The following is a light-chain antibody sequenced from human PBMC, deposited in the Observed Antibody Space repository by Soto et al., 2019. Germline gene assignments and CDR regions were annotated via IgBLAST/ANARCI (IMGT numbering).Light chain of an antibody. CDR3: QQSYSSSWT. CDR2: GTS. J-gene: IGKJ1*01. V-gene: IGKV1-39*01. Sequence: DIQMTQSPSSLSASVGDRVTITCRASQSSRNLLNWYQHKPGKAPKLLIYGTSTLQSGVPSRFGGSGSGTDFILTTSSLQREDFATYYCQQSYSSSWTFGQGTKVEIK. CDR1: QSSRNL.